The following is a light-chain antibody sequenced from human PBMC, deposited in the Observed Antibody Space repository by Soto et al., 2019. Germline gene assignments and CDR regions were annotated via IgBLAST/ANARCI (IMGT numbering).Light chain of an antibody. CDR1: SADVSISIF. J-gene: IGLJ1*01. V-gene: IGLV2-14*03. CDR3: TSYRIAPLYV. CDR2: DVS. Sequence: QSALTQPASVSGSPGQSITISCTGISADVSISIFVSWYQHRPGKAPRLILYDVSHRPSGVSNRFSGPKAGDTAYLTISGLQLEDEADYYCTSYRIAPLYVFGTGTKVTV.